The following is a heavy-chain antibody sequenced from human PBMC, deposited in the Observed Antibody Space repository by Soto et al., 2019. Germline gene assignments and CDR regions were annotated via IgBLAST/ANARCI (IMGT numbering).Heavy chain of an antibody. CDR3: ARLPIVVVPAAAYDFWSGYYGLYYYYGMDV. Sequence: RGETLKISCKGSGYSFTSYWIGWVRQMPGKGLEWMGIIYPGDSDTRYSPSFQGQVTVSADKSISTAYLQWSSLKASDTAMYYCARLPIVVVPAAAYDFWSGYYGLYYYYGMDVWGQRTTVTVSS. V-gene: IGHV5-51*01. CDR2: IYPGDSDT. J-gene: IGHJ6*02. CDR1: GYSFTSYW. D-gene: IGHD3-3*01.